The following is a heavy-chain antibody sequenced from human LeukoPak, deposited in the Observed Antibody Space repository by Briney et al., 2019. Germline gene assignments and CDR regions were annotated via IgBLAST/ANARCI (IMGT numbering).Heavy chain of an antibody. J-gene: IGHJ4*02. CDR1: GFTFSSYS. V-gene: IGHV3-21*01. Sequence: GGSLRLSCAASGFTFSSYSMNWVRQAPGKGLEWVSSISSSSSYIYYADSVEGRFTISRDNAKNSLYLQMNSLRAEDTAVYYCAREWLRFFDYWGQGTLVTVSS. CDR3: AREWLRFFDY. D-gene: IGHD5-12*01. CDR2: ISSSSSYI.